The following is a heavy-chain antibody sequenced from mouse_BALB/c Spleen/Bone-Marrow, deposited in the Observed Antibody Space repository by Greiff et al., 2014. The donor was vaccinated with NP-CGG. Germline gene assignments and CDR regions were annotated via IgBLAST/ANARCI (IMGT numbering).Heavy chain of an antibody. CDR1: GFTFSSYG. CDR2: ISSSGSNT. V-gene: IGHV5-6*02. Sequence: DVKLVESGGDLVKPGGSLKLSCAASGFTFSSYGMSWGRQTPDKRLEWVATISSSGSNTYYPDSVKGRFTISRDNAKNTLYLQMMSLKSEDTAMYYCERHQRYYAMDYWGQGTSVTVSS. CDR3: ERHQRYYAMDY. J-gene: IGHJ4*01.